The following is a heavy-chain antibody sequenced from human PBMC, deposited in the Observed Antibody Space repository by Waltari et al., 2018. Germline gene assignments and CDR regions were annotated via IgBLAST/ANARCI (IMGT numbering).Heavy chain of an antibody. CDR2: IYYSGRT. CDR1: GGSISSSSYY. D-gene: IGHD3-10*01. CDR3: ARDRDYYGSGSYAFDI. J-gene: IGHJ3*02. Sequence: QLQLQESGPGLVKPSETLSLTCTVSGGSISSSSYYWGWIRQPPGKGLEWIGSIYYSGRTYYNPSLKSRVTISVDTSKNQFSLKLSSVTAADTAVYYCARDRDYYGSGSYAFDIWGQGTMVTVSS. V-gene: IGHV4-39*07.